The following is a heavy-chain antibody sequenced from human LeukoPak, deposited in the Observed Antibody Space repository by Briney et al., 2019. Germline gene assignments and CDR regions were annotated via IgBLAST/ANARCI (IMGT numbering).Heavy chain of an antibody. Sequence: GESLRISCKGSGCSFTSYWISWVRQMPGKGLEWMGRIDPSDSYTNYSPSFQGHVTISADKSISTAYLQWSSLKASDTAMYYCASGLDSGSYPSNFDYWGQGTLVTVSS. J-gene: IGHJ4*02. CDR1: GCSFTSYW. CDR2: IDPSDSYT. V-gene: IGHV5-10-1*01. D-gene: IGHD1-26*01. CDR3: ASGLDSGSYPSNFDY.